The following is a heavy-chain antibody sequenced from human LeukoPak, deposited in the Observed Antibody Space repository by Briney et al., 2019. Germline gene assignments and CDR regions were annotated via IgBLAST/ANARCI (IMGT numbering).Heavy chain of an antibody. Sequence: GGSLRLSCAASGFTFGSYSMTWVRQAPGKGLEWVSFITSSGNTMYYADSVKGRFTISRDNAKNSLYLQMNSLRADDTAVYYCARLRSKYWFDPWGQGTLVTVSS. J-gene: IGHJ5*02. D-gene: IGHD4-11*01. CDR3: ARLRSKYWFDP. V-gene: IGHV3-48*04. CDR1: GFTFGSYS. CDR2: ITSSGNTM.